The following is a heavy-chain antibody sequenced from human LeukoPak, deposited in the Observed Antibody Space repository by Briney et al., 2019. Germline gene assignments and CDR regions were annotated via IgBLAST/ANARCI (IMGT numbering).Heavy chain of an antibody. CDR2: ISNGGSTI. V-gene: IGHV3-11*04. CDR1: GFSFSDYD. Sequence: GGSLRLSCAASGFSFSDYDMTWIRHAPGRGLEGVSYISNGGSTIYYADSVKGRFTISRDNAKNSLYLQMNGLRAEDTAVYYCAREEGGYFYVYDYWGQGTLVTVSS. J-gene: IGHJ4*02. D-gene: IGHD3-22*01. CDR3: AREEGGYFYVYDY.